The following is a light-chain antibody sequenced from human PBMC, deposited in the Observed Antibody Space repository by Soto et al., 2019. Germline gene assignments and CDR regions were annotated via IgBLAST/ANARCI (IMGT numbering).Light chain of an antibody. CDR2: DAS. V-gene: IGKV1-5*01. CDR1: QSISSW. J-gene: IGKJ4*01. CDR3: QQYNSPSALT. Sequence: DIQMTQSPSTLSASVGDRVTITCRASQSISSWLAWYQQKPGKAPKLLIYDASSLESGVPSRFSGSGSGTEFTLTISSLQPDDFATYYCQQYNSPSALTFGGGTKVDIK.